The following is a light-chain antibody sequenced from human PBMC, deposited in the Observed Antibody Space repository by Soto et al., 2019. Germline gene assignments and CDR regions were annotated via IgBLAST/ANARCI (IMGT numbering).Light chain of an antibody. V-gene: IGLV2-18*02. CDR2: DVS. Sequence: QSVLTQPPSVSGSPGQSFAICCTGTSSDVGSNNRVSWYQQPPGSAPKLIIYDVSNRPSGIPDRFSGSKSANTASLTISGLQTEDEADYYCSSYTTSNTYVFGTGTKVTVL. J-gene: IGLJ1*01. CDR1: SSDVGSNNR. CDR3: SSYTTSNTYV.